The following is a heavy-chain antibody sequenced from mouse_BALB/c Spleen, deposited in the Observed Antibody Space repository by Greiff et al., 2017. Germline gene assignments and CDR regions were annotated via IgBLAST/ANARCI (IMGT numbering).Heavy chain of an antibody. J-gene: IGHJ4*01. CDR2: IYPGDGST. CDR1: GYTFTSYD. CDR3: ARSRGYEGYYAMDD. D-gene: IGHD2-14*01. Sequence: QVQLQQSGPELVKPGASVKISCKASGYTFTSYDINWVKQRPGQGLEWIGWIYPGDGSTKYNEKFKGKATLTADKSSSTAYMQLSSLTSEDSAVYFCARSRGYEGYYAMDDWGQGTSVTVSS. V-gene: IGHV1S56*01.